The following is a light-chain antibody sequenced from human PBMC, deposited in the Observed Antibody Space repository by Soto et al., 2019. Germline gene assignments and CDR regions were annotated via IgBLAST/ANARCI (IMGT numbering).Light chain of an antibody. J-gene: IGKJ2*01. Sequence: EIVLTQSAGTLSLSPGERATLSCRASQSVSSSYLAWYQHRRGQAPRLLIYGAYSRATGIRDRFSGSGSGSDFTLTISSLEPEYFAMYSCQQYGSSPHTFDQVTNLDTK. V-gene: IGKV3-20*01. CDR1: QSVSSSY. CDR3: QQYGSSPHT. CDR2: GAY.